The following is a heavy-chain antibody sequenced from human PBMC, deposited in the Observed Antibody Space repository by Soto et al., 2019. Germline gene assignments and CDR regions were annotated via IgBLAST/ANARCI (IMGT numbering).Heavy chain of an antibody. CDR1: GGSINSYY. J-gene: IGHJ4*02. D-gene: IGHD4-17*01. CDR3: ARRMTTVSNFDY. V-gene: IGHV4-59*01. CDR2: IYYRGGT. Sequence: QVQLQESGPGLVKPSETLSLTCTVSGGSINSYYWSWIRQPPGKGLEWIGHIYYRGGTNYNPSLKSRVTISVDTSKNQFSLKLSYVTAADTAVYYCARRMTTVSNFDYWGPGTLVTVSS.